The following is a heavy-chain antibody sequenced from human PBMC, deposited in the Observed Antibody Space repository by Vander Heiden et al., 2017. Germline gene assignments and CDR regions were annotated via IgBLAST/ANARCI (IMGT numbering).Heavy chain of an antibody. CDR1: PFSLTTSGGG. J-gene: IGHJ5*02. CDR2: IYWDDDK. D-gene: IGHD1-26*01. Sequence: SPPTLLLPTPSLPLPCPFSPFSLTTSGGGVGWIRQPPGKALEWLELIYWDDDKRYSPSLKSRLTITKDTSKNQVVLTMTNMDPVDTATYYCAHSLGGSYSFRFDPWGQGTLVTVSS. CDR3: AHSLGGSYSFRFDP. V-gene: IGHV2-5*02.